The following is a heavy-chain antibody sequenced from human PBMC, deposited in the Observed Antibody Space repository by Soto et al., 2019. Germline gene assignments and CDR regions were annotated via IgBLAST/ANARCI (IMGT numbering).Heavy chain of an antibody. D-gene: IGHD3-3*01. CDR2: IYYSGST. Sequence: SETLSLTCTVSGVSISSYYWSWIRQPPGKGLEWIGYIYYSGSTNYNPSLKSRVTISVDTSKNQFSLKLSSVTAADTAVYYCARGGDDFWSGYYYDYWGQGTLVTVSS. CDR1: GVSISSYY. V-gene: IGHV4-59*01. CDR3: ARGGDDFWSGYYYDY. J-gene: IGHJ4*02.